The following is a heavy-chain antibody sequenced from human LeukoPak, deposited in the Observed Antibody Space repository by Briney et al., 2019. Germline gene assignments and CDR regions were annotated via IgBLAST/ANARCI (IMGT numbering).Heavy chain of an antibody. CDR2: ISYDGSNK. D-gene: IGHD2-2*01. Sequence: GGSLRLSCAASGFTFSSYGMHWVRQAPGKGLEWVAVISYDGSNKYYADSVKGRFTISRDNSKNTLYLHMNSLRAEDTAVYYCARDYMLYCSSTSCPAFYGMDVWGQGTTVTVSS. CDR3: ARDYMLYCSSTSCPAFYGMDV. J-gene: IGHJ6*02. CDR1: GFTFSSYG. V-gene: IGHV3-30*03.